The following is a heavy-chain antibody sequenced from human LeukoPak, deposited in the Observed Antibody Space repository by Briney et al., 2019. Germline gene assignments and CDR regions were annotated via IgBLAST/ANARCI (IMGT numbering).Heavy chain of an antibody. CDR2: IYYSGST. Sequence: SETLSLTCTVSGGSISSSSYYWGWIRQPPGKGLEWIGSIYYSGSTYYNPSLKSRVTISVDTSKNQFSLKLSSATAADTAVYYCARDWPNEFDWSSGYYFDYWGQGTLVTVSS. D-gene: IGHD3-9*01. V-gene: IGHV4-39*07. CDR3: ARDWPNEFDWSSGYYFDY. CDR1: GGSISSSSYY. J-gene: IGHJ4*02.